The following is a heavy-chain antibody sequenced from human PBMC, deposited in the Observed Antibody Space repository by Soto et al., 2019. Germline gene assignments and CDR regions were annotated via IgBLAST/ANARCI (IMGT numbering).Heavy chain of an antibody. CDR3: ARDREYSSGWYQGIVYYYGMDV. V-gene: IGHV4-4*02. D-gene: IGHD6-19*01. J-gene: IGHJ6*02. CDR1: GGSISRSNW. CDR2: IYHSGST. Sequence: SETLSLTCAVSGGSISRSNWWSWVRQPPGKGLEWIGEIYHSGSTNYNPSLKSRVTISVDKSKNQFSLKLSSVTAADTAVYYCARDREYSSGWYQGIVYYYGMDVWGQGTTVTVSS.